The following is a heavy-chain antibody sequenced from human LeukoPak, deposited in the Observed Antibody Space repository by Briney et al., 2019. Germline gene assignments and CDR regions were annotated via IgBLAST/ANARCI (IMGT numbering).Heavy chain of an antibody. CDR3: ARDSGDSSGYYYLFDY. CDR2: IYTSGST. CDR1: GGSISSYY. V-gene: IGHV4-4*07. Sequence: SETLSLTCTVSGGSISSYYWSWIRQPAGKGLEWIGRIYTSGSTNYNPSLKSRVTMSVDTSKNQFSLKLSSVTAADTAVYYCARDSGDSSGYYYLFDYWGQETLVTVSS. J-gene: IGHJ4*02. D-gene: IGHD3-22*01.